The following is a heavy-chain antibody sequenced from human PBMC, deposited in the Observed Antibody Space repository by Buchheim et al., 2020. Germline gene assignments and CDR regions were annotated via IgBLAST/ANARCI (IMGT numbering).Heavy chain of an antibody. Sequence: QVQLVESGGGVVQPGRSLRLSWAASGLTFSSYGMHWGRQAPGKGLEWVAVISYDGSNKYYADSVKGRFTISRDNYKNKMYLQMNSLRAEDTAVYYCAKDLDYGGNFGWFDPWGQGTL. CDR1: GLTFSSYG. J-gene: IGHJ5*02. CDR2: ISYDGSNK. D-gene: IGHD4-23*01. CDR3: AKDLDYGGNFGWFDP. V-gene: IGHV3-30*18.